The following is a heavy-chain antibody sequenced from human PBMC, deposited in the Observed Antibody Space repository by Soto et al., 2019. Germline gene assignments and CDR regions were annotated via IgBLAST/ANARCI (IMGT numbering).Heavy chain of an antibody. V-gene: IGHV1-3*01. CDR2: INAYNGNT. Sequence: GASVKVSRKASGYTFISYGIHLVRQAPGQRLEWMGWINAYNGNTKYSQKFQDRVTFTRDTSASTAYMELSSLTSGDAAVYYCARDLDDILTGPNFDPRGQGALVTVSS. CDR3: ARDLDDILTGPNFDP. J-gene: IGHJ5*02. D-gene: IGHD3-9*01. CDR1: GYTFISYG.